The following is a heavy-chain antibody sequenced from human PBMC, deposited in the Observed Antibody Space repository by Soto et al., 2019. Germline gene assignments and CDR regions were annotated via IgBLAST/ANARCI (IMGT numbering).Heavy chain of an antibody. CDR2: IYYSGTT. D-gene: IGHD6-19*01. Sequence: SETLSLTCTVSGDSISSYYRSWIRQPPGKGLEWIGYIYYSGTTNYNPSLKSRVIISIDTSKNQFSLKLTSVTAADTAVYYCAIVTAVAGYWGQGILVTVSS. CDR3: AIVTAVAGY. CDR1: GDSISSYY. V-gene: IGHV4-59*01. J-gene: IGHJ4*02.